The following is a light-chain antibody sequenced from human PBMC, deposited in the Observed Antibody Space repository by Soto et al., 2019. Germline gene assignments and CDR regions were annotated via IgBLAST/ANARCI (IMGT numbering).Light chain of an antibody. Sequence: VLTQSPSSLAVSLGERATVNCRSSQSVLDNSTTKSCLAWYQKKPGHPPKLLVHWASIREAGVPDRFSGGGSGTDFTLTISSLQAEDVAVYYCHQYYTTPQTFGQRTQLEIK. J-gene: IGKJ2*01. CDR2: WAS. V-gene: IGKV4-1*01. CDR3: HQYYTTPQT. CDR1: QSVLDNSTTKSC.